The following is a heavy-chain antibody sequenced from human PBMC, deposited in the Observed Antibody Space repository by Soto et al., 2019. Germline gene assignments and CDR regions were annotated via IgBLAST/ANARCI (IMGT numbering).Heavy chain of an antibody. V-gene: IGHV3-74*01. Sequence: GGSLRLSCAASGFTFSSDWMHWFRQAPGKGLMWVSRIDSGGRTTTYADSVKGRFTISRDNTKNTLYLQMNGLRAEDTALYYCARWFTYGNFDYFDYWGQGAQVTVSS. J-gene: IGHJ4*02. CDR2: IDSGGRTT. CDR1: GFTFSSDW. D-gene: IGHD3-10*01. CDR3: ARWFTYGNFDYFDY.